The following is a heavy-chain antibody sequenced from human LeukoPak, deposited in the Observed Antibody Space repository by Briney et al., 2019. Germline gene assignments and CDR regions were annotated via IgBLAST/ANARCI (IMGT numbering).Heavy chain of an antibody. Sequence: SETLSLTCTVSGGSVTSYYWSWIRQPPGKGLEWIGYIYYSGSTNYNPSLKSRVTISLDTSKNQFSLKLSSVTAADTAVYYCARVIAVAGALDYWGQGTLVTVSS. CDR1: GGSVTSYY. CDR3: ARVIAVAGALDY. V-gene: IGHV4-59*02. J-gene: IGHJ4*02. CDR2: IYYSGST. D-gene: IGHD6-19*01.